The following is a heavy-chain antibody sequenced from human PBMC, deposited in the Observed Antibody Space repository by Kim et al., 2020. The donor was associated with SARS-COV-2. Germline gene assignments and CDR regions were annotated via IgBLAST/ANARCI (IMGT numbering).Heavy chain of an antibody. CDR2: IIPIFGTA. Sequence: SVKVSCKASGGTFSSYAISWVRQAPGQGLEWMGGIIPIFGTANYAQKFQGRVTITADESTSTAYMGLSSLRSEDTAVYYCASGMTAMVYGMDVWGQGTTVTVSS. V-gene: IGHV1-69*13. D-gene: IGHD5-18*01. J-gene: IGHJ6*02. CDR1: GGTFSSYA. CDR3: ASGMTAMVYGMDV.